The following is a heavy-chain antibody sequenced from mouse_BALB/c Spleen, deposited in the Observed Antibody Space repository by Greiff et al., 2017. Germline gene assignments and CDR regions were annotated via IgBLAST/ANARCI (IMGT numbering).Heavy chain of an antibody. CDR1: GFNIKDTY. J-gene: IGHJ4*01. D-gene: IGHD2-3*01. CDR3: ASPDGYYAMDD. CDR2: IDPANGNT. Sequence: VQLQQSGAELVKPGASVKLSCTASGFNIKDTYMHWVKQRPEQGLEWIGRIDPANGNTKYDPKFQGKATITADTSSNTAYLQLSSLTSEDTAVYYCASPDGYYAMDDWGQGTSVNVSA. V-gene: IGHV14-3*02.